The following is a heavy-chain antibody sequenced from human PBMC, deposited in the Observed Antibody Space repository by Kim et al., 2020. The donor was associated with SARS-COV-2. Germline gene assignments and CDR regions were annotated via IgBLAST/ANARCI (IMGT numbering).Heavy chain of an antibody. V-gene: IGHV3-7*04. J-gene: IGHJ5*02. D-gene: IGHD6-6*01. CDR3: ARGGRIAARRMYNWFDP. Sequence: VKGRFTISRDNAKNSLYLQMNSLRAEDTAVYYCARGGRIAARRMYNWFDPWGQGTLVTVSS.